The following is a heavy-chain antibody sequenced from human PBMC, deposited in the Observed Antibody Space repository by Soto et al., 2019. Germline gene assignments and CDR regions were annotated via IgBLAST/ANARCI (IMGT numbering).Heavy chain of an antibody. CDR1: GGSISSGDYY. CDR2: IYYSGFT. CDR3: ARIGTASSVYYYYYVDD. Sequence: SETLSLTCTVSGGSISSGDYYWSWIRQPPGKGLEWIAYIYYSGFTYYNPSLKSRVTISLDTSKNYFSLKLSSVTAADTAVYYCARIGTASSVYYYYYVDDWGKGTTVTVSS. D-gene: IGHD1-7*01. J-gene: IGHJ6*03. V-gene: IGHV4-30-4*01.